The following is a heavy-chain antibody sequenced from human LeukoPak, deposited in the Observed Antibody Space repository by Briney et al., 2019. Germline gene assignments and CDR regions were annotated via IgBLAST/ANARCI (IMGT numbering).Heavy chain of an antibody. CDR3: ARNSHSNGMDV. Sequence: GESLRIPSQGSGYTFTTYWIGRVRQLPAEGLERMGIIYPGDSDTTYSPSFQGQVTFSADNYISTAYLQWRGLKASDSAMYYCARNSHSNGMDVWGQGTTVTVSS. D-gene: IGHD2-15*01. CDR2: IYPGDSDT. CDR1: GYTFTTYW. V-gene: IGHV5-51*01. J-gene: IGHJ6*02.